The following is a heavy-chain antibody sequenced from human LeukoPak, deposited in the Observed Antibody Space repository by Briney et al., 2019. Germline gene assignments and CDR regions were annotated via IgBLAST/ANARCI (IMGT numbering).Heavy chain of an antibody. CDR1: GGSFSGYY. CDR3: ARGYYDYVWGSYRYTGYWFDP. J-gene: IGHJ5*02. Sequence: PSETLSLTCAVYGGSFSGYYWSWIRQPPGKGLEWIGEINHSGSTNYNPSLKSRVTISVDTSKNQFSLKLSSVTAADTAVYYCARGYYDYVWGSYRYTGYWFDPWGQGTLVTVSS. D-gene: IGHD3-16*02. V-gene: IGHV4-34*01. CDR2: INHSGST.